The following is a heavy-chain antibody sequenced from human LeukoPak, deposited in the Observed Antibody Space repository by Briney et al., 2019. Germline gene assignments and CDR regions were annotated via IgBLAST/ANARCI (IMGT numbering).Heavy chain of an antibody. Sequence: SVKVSCKASGGTFSSYAISWVRQAPGQGLEWMGGIIPIFGTANYAQKFQGRVTITADESTSTAYMELSSLRSEDTAVYYCARAWELWGRGFDYWGQGTLVTVSS. CDR3: ARAWELWGRGFDY. J-gene: IGHJ4*02. CDR1: GGTFSSYA. CDR2: IIPIFGTA. D-gene: IGHD1-26*01. V-gene: IGHV1-69*01.